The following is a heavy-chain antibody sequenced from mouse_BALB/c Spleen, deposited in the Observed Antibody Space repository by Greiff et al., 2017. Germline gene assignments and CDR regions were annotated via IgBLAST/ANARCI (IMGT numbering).Heavy chain of an antibody. CDR1: GYYINDTY. D-gene: IGHD2-10*02. V-gene: IGHV14-3*02. CDR3: ARSWYGNYVAY. CDR2: IDPANGNT. Sequence: VQLQQSGAELVKPWASVKLSCTASGYYINDTYSHRWKQQPEQDMEWRGRIDPANGNTKYDPKFQGKATITADTSSNTAYLQLSSMTSEDTAVYYCARSWYGNYVAYWGQGTPLTVSA. J-gene: IGHJ2*01.